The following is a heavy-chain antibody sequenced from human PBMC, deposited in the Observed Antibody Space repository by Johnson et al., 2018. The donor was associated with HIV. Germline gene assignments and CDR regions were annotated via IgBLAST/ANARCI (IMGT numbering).Heavy chain of an antibody. V-gene: IGHV3-20*04. CDR2: INWNGGST. Sequence: VQLVESGGGVVRPGGSLRLSCATSGFIFDDYAMGWVRQVPGKGLEWVSGINWNGGSTAYAASVKGRFTISRDNSKTSVYLQMHSLRSEDTALYYCAKDSDTYYYGSGDGFDIWGQGTMVTVSS. CDR1: GFIFDDYA. D-gene: IGHD3-10*01. J-gene: IGHJ3*02. CDR3: AKDSDTYYYGSGDGFDI.